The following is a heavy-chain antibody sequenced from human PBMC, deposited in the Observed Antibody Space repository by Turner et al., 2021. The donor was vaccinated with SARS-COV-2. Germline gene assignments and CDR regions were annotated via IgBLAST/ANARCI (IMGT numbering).Heavy chain of an antibody. D-gene: IGHD1-1*01. V-gene: IGHV5-10-1*01. CDR3: AILQYLPRTTRGEWFDP. CDR2: IDPSDSYT. J-gene: IGHJ5*02. CDR1: GYRFSSYW. Sequence: EVQLVQSGAEVKKPGESLRISCKGTGYRFSSYWLTWVRQTPGKGLEWMGRIDPSDSYTNYSPSFQGHVTISVDTSINTAFLQWRSLKASDTAIYYCAILQYLPRTTRGEWFDPWGQGTLVTVSS.